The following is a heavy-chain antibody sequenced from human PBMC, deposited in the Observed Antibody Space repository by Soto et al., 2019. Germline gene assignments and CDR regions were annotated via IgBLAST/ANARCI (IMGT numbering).Heavy chain of an antibody. D-gene: IGHD2-2*01. Sequence: SETLSLTCAVYGGSFSGYYWSWIRQPPGKGLEWIGEINHSGSTNYNPSLKSRVTISVDTSKNQFSLKLSAVTAADTAVYYCARLVVPAAKHFDYWGQGTLVTVSS. CDR1: GGSFSGYY. V-gene: IGHV4-34*01. CDR3: ARLVVPAAKHFDY. J-gene: IGHJ4*02. CDR2: INHSGST.